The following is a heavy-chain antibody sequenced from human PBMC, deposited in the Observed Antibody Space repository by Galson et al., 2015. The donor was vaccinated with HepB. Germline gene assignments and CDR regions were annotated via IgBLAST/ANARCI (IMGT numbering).Heavy chain of an antibody. CDR3: ASRASSSSDYYYYYMDV. V-gene: IGHV5-51*01. J-gene: IGHJ6*03. Sequence: QSGAEVKKPGESLKISCKGSGYSFTSYWIGWVRQMPGKGLEWMGIIYPGDSDTRYSPSFQGQVTISADKSISTAYLQWSSLKASDTAMYYCASRASSSSDYYYYYMDVWGKGTTVTVSS. CDR1: GYSFTSYW. CDR2: IYPGDSDT. D-gene: IGHD6-6*01.